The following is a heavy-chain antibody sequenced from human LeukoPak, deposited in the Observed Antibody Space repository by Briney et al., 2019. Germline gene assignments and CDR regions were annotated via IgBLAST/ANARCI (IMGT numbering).Heavy chain of an antibody. V-gene: IGHV3-30*04. J-gene: IGHJ4*02. CDR3: ARLKEAMIVVGGAYY. Sequence: GGSLRLSCAASGLTFSSYAMHWVRQAPGKGLEWVAVISYDGSNKYYADSVKGRFTISRDNSKNTLYLQMNSLRAEDTAVYYCARLKEAMIVVGGAYYWGQGTLVTVSS. CDR1: GLTFSSYA. CDR2: ISYDGSNK. D-gene: IGHD3-22*01.